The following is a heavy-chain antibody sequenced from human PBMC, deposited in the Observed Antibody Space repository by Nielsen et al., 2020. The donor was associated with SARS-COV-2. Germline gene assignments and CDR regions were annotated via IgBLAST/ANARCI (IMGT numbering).Heavy chain of an antibody. CDR3: ARAGAKTEYYYYYGMDV. J-gene: IGHJ6*02. D-gene: IGHD1-26*01. Sequence: GESLKISCAASGFTFSSYWMHWVRQAPGKGLVWVSRINSDGSSTSYADSVKGRFTISRDNAKNTLYLQMNSLRAVDTAVYYCARAGAKTEYYYYYGMDVWGQGTTVTVSS. V-gene: IGHV3-74*01. CDR1: GFTFSSYW. CDR2: INSDGSST.